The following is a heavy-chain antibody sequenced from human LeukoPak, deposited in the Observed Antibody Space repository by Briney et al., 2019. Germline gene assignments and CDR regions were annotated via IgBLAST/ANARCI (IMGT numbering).Heavy chain of an antibody. Sequence: GGSLRLSCAASGFTFTNYNMNWVRQAPGKGLEWVSAISGSGGSTYYADSVKGRFTISRDNSKNTLYLQMNSLRAEDTAVYYCATQWELELLFDYWGQGTLVTVSS. CDR3: ATQWELELLFDY. CDR2: ISGSGGST. J-gene: IGHJ4*02. V-gene: IGHV3-23*01. CDR1: GFTFTNYN. D-gene: IGHD1-7*01.